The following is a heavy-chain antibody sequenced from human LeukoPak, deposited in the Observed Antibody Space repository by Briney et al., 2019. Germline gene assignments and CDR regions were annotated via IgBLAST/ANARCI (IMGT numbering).Heavy chain of an antibody. D-gene: IGHD2-2*01. V-gene: IGHV3-7*01. J-gene: IGHJ4*02. CDR3: ARVPYQLLPFDY. Sequence: PGGSLRLSCAASGFTFSGYWMTWARQAPGKGLQWVAAIKQDGSEKYYVDSVKGRFTISRDNAKNSLYLQMNSLRAEDTAVYYCARVPYQLLPFDYWGQGTLVTVSS. CDR2: IKQDGSEK. CDR1: GFTFSGYW.